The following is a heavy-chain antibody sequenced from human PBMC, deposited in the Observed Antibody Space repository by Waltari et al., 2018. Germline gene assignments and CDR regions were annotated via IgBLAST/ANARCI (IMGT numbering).Heavy chain of an antibody. CDR3: ARENYFDY. J-gene: IGHJ4*02. Sequence: EVQLVESGGGLVQPGGSLRLSCAASGFTFRNYWMGWVRQAPGKRLEWVANIKQDGSEKNYVDSVKGRVTISRDTAKNALYLQMNSLRADDTAVYDCARENYFDYWGQGTLVTVSS. V-gene: IGHV3-7*01. CDR2: IKQDGSEK. CDR1: GFTFRNYW.